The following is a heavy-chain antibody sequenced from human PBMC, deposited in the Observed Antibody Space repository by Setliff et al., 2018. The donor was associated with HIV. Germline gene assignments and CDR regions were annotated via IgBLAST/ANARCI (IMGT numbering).Heavy chain of an antibody. V-gene: IGHV4-34*01. CDR1: GGSFSGYY. Sequence: PSETLSLTCAVYGGSFSGYYWSWIRQPPGKGLEWIGEINHSGSANNNPSLKSRVTISVDTSKNQFSLKLTSVTAADTAVYYCVRHGGVRIQRRTGIDYWGQGTLVTVSS. D-gene: IGHD5-18*01. CDR3: VRHGGVRIQRRTGIDY. CDR2: INHSGSA. J-gene: IGHJ4*02.